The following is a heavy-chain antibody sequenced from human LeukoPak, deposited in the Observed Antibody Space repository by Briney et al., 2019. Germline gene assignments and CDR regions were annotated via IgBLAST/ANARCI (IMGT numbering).Heavy chain of an antibody. D-gene: IGHD1-14*01. V-gene: IGHV5-10-1*01. CDR3: ATSSGNNPFDY. CDR2: ITPSDSYT. CDR1: AYRFTTFW. Sequence: RESLKISCKASAYRFTTFWISWVRQMPGKGLEWMGRITPSDSYTNYSPSFRGHVTISADKSSTTAYLQWSSLRASDTAMYYCATSSGNNPFDYWGQGTLVTVSS. J-gene: IGHJ4*02.